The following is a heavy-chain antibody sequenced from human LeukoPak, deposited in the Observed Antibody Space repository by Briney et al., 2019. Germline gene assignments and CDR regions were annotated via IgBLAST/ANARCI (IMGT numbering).Heavy chain of an antibody. D-gene: IGHD6-19*01. CDR3: ARVAVAGSSGLDY. J-gene: IGHJ4*02. CDR2: ISSGGST. V-gene: IGHV3-66*01. CDR1: GFTVSSNY. Sequence: PGRSLRLSCAASGFTVSSNYMSWVRQAPGKGLEWVSVISSGGSTYYADSVKGRFTISRDNSKNTLYLQMNSLRAEDTAVYYCARVAVAGSSGLDYWGQGTLVTVSS.